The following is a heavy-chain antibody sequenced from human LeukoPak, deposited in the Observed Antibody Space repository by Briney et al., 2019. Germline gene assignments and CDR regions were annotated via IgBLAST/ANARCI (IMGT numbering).Heavy chain of an antibody. CDR2: ISYDGSNK. Sequence: GGTLRLSCAASGFTFSSYARHWVRQAPGKGLEWVADISYDGSNKYYADSVKGRFTISRDNSKNTLYLQMHSLRAEDTAVYYCARRAGAYSQPYDYWGQGTLVTVSS. CDR1: GFTFSSYA. CDR3: ARRAGAYSQPYDY. J-gene: IGHJ4*02. D-gene: IGHD4/OR15-4a*01. V-gene: IGHV3-30*14.